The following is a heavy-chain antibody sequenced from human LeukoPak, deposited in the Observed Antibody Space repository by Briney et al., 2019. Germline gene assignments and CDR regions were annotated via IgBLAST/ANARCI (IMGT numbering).Heavy chain of an antibody. CDR3: TRQYYYDSSGYYGGPYYFDY. CDR1: GFTFSGSA. Sequence: GGSLRLSCAASGFTFSGSAMHWVRQASGKGLEWVGRIRSKANSYATAYAASVKGRFTISRDDSKNTAYLQMNSLKTEDTAVYYCTRQYYYDSSGYYGGPYYFDYWGQGTLVTVSP. D-gene: IGHD3-22*01. CDR2: IRSKANSYAT. J-gene: IGHJ4*02. V-gene: IGHV3-73*01.